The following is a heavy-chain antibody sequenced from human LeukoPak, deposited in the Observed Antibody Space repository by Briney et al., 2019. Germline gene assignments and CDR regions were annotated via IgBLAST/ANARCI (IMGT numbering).Heavy chain of an antibody. J-gene: IGHJ3*02. CDR1: GFTFSSYA. V-gene: IGHV3-30*02. CDR2: IRYDGSNK. Sequence: AGGSLRLSCAASGFTFSSYAMHWVRQAPGKGLEWVTFIRYDGSNKYYADSVKGRFTISRDNSKNTLYLQMNSLRAEDTAVYYCAKLLWFGAPGRNDAFDIWGQGTMVTVSS. CDR3: AKLLWFGAPGRNDAFDI. D-gene: IGHD3-10*01.